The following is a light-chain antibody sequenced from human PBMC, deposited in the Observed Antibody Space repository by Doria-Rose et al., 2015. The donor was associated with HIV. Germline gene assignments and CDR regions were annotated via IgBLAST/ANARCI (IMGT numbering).Light chain of an antibody. CDR1: ELGDKY. CDR3: QAWDSTTVV. CDR2: QDN. V-gene: IGLV3-1*01. Sequence: SYELTQLPSLSVSPGQTASITCSGDELGDKYACWYQQKSGQSPVLVIYQDNKRPSGIPERFSGSNAGNTATLTISGTQAMDEADYYCQAWDSTTVVFGGGTKLTVL. J-gene: IGLJ2*01.